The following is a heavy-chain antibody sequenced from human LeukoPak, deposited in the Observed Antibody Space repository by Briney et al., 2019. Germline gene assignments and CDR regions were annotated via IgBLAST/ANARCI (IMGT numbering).Heavy chain of an antibody. CDR1: GFTFSTYW. CDR2: IKQDGSEK. Sequence: PGGSLRLSCAASGFTFSTYWMTWFRQAGGNGLEWVALIKQDGSEKHYVDSVKGRFTISRDNAKNSLYLQMNTLRPEDTAVYYCAGGAGWIFRIWGQGTMLTVSS. CDR3: AGGAGWIFRI. J-gene: IGHJ3*02. V-gene: IGHV3-7*01. D-gene: IGHD3-3*01.